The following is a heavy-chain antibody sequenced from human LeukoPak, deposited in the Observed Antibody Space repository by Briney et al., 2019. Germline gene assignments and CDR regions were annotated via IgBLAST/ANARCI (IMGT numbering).Heavy chain of an antibody. V-gene: IGHV1-2*02. CDR1: GYTFTAYY. Sequence: ASVKVSCKASGYTFTAYYMHWVRQAPGQGLEWMGWINPNTAVINYAPKFQGRVTMTRATSISTAYMELSSLTSDDTAVYYCARSTMRGYYFDYWGQGTLVTVSS. D-gene: IGHD3-22*01. J-gene: IGHJ4*02. CDR3: ARSTMRGYYFDY. CDR2: INPNTAVI.